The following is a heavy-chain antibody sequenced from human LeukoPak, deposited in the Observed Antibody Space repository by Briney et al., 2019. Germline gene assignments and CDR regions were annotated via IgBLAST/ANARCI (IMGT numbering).Heavy chain of an antibody. V-gene: IGHV3-7*03. CDR3: ARDYDSSGRSN. J-gene: IGHJ4*02. CDR1: GFSFTTYW. D-gene: IGHD3-22*01. Sequence: PGGSLRLSCAASGFSFTTYWMGWVRQAPGKGLEWVANINQDESSQYYVDAVRGRFTISRDNAKNSLYLQMNSLRAEDTAVYYCARDYDSSGRSNWGQGTLVTVSS. CDR2: INQDESSQ.